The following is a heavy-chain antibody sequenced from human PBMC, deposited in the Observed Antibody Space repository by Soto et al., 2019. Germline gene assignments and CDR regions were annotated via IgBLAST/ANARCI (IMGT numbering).Heavy chain of an antibody. CDR3: AKEVAGLFDF. D-gene: IGHD6-19*01. CDR1: GFTFSSYA. V-gene: IGHV3-23*01. Sequence: GGSLRLSCAASGFTFSSYAMSWVRQAPGKGLEWVSAITSSGGRTYYADSVKGRFTISRDNSKNTLYLQMNSLRAEDTAVYYCAKEVAGLFDFWGQGTLVTVSS. J-gene: IGHJ4*02. CDR2: ITSSGGRT.